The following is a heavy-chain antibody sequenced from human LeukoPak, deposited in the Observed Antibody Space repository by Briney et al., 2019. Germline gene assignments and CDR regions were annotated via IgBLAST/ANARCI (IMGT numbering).Heavy chain of an antibody. D-gene: IGHD3-10*01. V-gene: IGHV5-51*01. Sequence: GESLKISCRGSGYNFNNHWIGWVRQIPGKGLEWMGLIYPGDSDTKYSPSFEGQVTMSVDKSISAAFLQWSSLKASDTAIYYCARGSGSSSWLDPXXXGTXVXXSS. CDR2: IYPGDSDT. CDR1: GYNFNNHW. CDR3: ARGSGSSSWLDP. J-gene: IGHJ5*02.